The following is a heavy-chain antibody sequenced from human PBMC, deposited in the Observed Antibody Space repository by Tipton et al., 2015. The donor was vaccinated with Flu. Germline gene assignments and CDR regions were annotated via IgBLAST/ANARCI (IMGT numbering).Heavy chain of an antibody. V-gene: IGHV1-24*01. CDR2: FDPDDGA. CDR3: SIGVWAAEVGVAWFDS. Sequence: QLVQSGVEVKKPGASVKVSCKASGYTFSNYGITWVRQAPGQGLEWMGHFDPDDGAVYAQIFQGRVTMTADTSSDTAYMELDSRKSDDTAVYYCSIGVWAAEVGVAWFDSWGQGTLVTVSS. D-gene: IGHD1-26*01. CDR1: GYTFSNYG. J-gene: IGHJ5*01.